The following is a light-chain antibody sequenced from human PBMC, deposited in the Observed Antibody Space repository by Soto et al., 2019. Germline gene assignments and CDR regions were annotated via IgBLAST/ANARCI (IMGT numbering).Light chain of an antibody. CDR1: SSDVGGYNS. J-gene: IGLJ2*01. CDR3: SSYTSSSTVV. V-gene: IGLV2-14*03. CDR2: DVS. Sequence: QSALTQPASVSGSPGQSITISCTGISSDVGGYNSVSWYQQHPGKVPKLMIYDVSNRPSGVSNRFSGSKSVNTASLTISGLQAEDEADYYCSSYTSSSTVVFGGGTKLTVL.